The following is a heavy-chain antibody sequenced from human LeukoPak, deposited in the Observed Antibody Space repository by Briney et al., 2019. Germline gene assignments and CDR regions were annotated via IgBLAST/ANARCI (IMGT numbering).Heavy chain of an antibody. Sequence: GGSLRLSCAASGFTVSNNYMGWVRQAPAKGLEWVSVIYSVGTTYYADSVKGRFTISRDNSKNTLYLQMNSLRAEDTAVYYCAKQGDRYSSSWYRGAFDIWGQGTMVTVSS. CDR3: AKQGDRYSSSWYRGAFDI. CDR1: GFTVSNNY. V-gene: IGHV3-66*02. D-gene: IGHD6-13*01. J-gene: IGHJ3*02. CDR2: IYSVGTT.